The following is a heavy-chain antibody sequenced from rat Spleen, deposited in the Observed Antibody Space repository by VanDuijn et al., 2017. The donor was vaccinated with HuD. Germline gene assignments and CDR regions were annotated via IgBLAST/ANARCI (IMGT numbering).Heavy chain of an antibody. CDR2: ISYGDSSGHSGT. CDR1: GFPFSDYA. Sequence: EVQLVESGGGLVQPGNSLKLSCAASGFPFSDYAMAWVRQSPKKGLEWVATISYGDSSGHSGTYYPDSVKGRFTISRENAKSTLSLQMDSLRSEDTATYYCARRHYGYTDYFDCWGQGVMVTVSS. J-gene: IGHJ2*01. V-gene: IGHV5-17*01. CDR3: ARRHYGYTDYFDC. D-gene: IGHD1-9*01.